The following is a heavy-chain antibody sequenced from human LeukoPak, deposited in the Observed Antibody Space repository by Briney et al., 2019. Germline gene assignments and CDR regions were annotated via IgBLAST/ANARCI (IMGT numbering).Heavy chain of an antibody. CDR3: ARGGPIYCSGDSCYPGDY. CDR1: GFTFSSYS. D-gene: IGHD2-15*01. CDR2: ISSSSTYI. Sequence: GGSLRLSCAASGFTFSSYSMNWVRQAPGKGLEWVSSISSSSTYIYYADSVKGRFTVSRDNARNTLYLQMNSLRAEDTAVYYCARGGPIYCSGDSCYPGDYWGQGTLVTVSS. J-gene: IGHJ4*02. V-gene: IGHV3-21*01.